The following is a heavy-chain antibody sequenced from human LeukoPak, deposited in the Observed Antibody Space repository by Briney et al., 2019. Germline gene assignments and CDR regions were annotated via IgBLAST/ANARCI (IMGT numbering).Heavy chain of an antibody. CDR1: GFTVSSNY. J-gene: IGHJ4*02. CDR2: ISYDGSNK. CDR3: ARPSRTYSIYY. V-gene: IGHV3-30-3*01. D-gene: IGHD2-21*01. Sequence: QSGGSLRLSCAASGFTVSSNYMSWVRQAPGKGLEWVAVISYDGSNKYYADSVKGRFTISRDNSKNTLYLQMNSLRAEDTAVYYCARPSRTYSIYYWGQGTLVTVSS.